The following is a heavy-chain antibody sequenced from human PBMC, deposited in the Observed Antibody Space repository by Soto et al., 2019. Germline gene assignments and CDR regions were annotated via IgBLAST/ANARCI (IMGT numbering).Heavy chain of an antibody. CDR1: GGSISSTTYS. V-gene: IGHV4-39*01. CDR3: ARVGYYYDSSGYLSRVFDY. D-gene: IGHD3-22*01. CDR2: MYYSGTT. J-gene: IGHJ4*02. Sequence: SETLSLTCTVSGGSISSTTYSWGWIRQPPGKGLEWIGSMYYSGTTYSNPSLQSRVTISVDTSNNQFSLKLTSVTAADTSVYYCARVGYYYDSSGYLSRVFDYWGQGTLVTVSS.